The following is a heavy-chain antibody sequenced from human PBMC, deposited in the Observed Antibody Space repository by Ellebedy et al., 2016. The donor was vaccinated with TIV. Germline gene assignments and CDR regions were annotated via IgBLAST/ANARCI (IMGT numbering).Heavy chain of an antibody. V-gene: IGHV3-21*01. J-gene: IGHJ6*02. CDR1: GFIFSTHW. Sequence: GGSLRLXXAASGFIFSTHWMSRVRQAPGKGLEWVSSISSSSSYIYYADSVKGRFTISRDNAKNSLYLQMNSLRAEDTAVYYCARDFGDYVSYGMDVWGQGTTVTVSS. D-gene: IGHD4-17*01. CDR3: ARDFGDYVSYGMDV. CDR2: ISSSSSYI.